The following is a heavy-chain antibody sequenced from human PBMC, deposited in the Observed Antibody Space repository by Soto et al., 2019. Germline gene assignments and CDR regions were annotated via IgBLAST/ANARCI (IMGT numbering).Heavy chain of an antibody. J-gene: IGHJ4*02. D-gene: IGHD3-16*01. V-gene: IGHV3-23*01. Sequence: EVHLLESGGDVVQPGRSLRLSCAASGFTFSNYAMNWIRQAPGKGLEWLSSISANGGNAYYADSVKGRFTISRDRSKNTRYLQLDSMRVEDTAIYFCVKDLYSLGWVALGAPCDSWGQGTLVTVS. CDR2: ISANGGNA. CDR3: VKDLYSLGWVALGAPCDS. CDR1: GFTFSNYA.